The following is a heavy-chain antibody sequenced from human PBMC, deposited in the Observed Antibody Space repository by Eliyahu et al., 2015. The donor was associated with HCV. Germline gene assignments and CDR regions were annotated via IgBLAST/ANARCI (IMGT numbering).Heavy chain of an antibody. CDR2: IYYSGTGTT. CDR1: GGSVINYY. D-gene: IGHD6-13*01. J-gene: IGHJ6*02. CDR3: AGERNIGAQEGMDV. V-gene: IGHV4-59*02. Sequence: QVQLQESGPGLVKPSETLSLTCTVSGGSVINYYWSWIRRPPGKGLEWIGYIYYSGTGTTKYNPSLRGRVAISLDMPKNQFSLKLSSVTATDTAVYYCAGERNIGAQEGMDVWGQGTTVTVSS.